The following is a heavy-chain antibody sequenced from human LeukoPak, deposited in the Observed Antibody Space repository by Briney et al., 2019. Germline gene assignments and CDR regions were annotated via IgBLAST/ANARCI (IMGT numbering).Heavy chain of an antibody. J-gene: IGHJ6*03. CDR1: GGSFSGYY. D-gene: IGHD1-26*01. CDR3: ARSLVGATRYYYYMDV. CDR2: INHSGST. V-gene: IGHV4-34*01. Sequence: SETLSLTCAVYGGSFSGYYWSWIRQPPGKGLEWIGEINHSGSTNYNPSLKSRVTISVDTSKNQFSLKLSSVTAADTAVYYCARSLVGATRYYYYMDVWGKGTTVTVSS.